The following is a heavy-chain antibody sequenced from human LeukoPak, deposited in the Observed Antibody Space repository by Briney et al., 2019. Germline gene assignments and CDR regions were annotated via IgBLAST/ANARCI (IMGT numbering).Heavy chain of an antibody. CDR2: IYTSGST. V-gene: IGHV4-4*09. CDR1: GGSISSYY. CDR3: ARRGDYGLFDP. J-gene: IGHJ5*02. Sequence: SETLSLTCTVSGGSISSYYWSWIRQPPGKGLEWIGYIYTSGSTNYNPSLKSRVTISVDTSKNQFSLKLSSVTAADTAVYYCARRGDYGLFDPWGQGTLVTVSS. D-gene: IGHD4-17*01.